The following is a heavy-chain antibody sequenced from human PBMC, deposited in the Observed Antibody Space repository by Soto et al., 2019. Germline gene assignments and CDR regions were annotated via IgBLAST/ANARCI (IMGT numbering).Heavy chain of an antibody. CDR2: INHSGST. CDR3: ARKQYYYGSGSYYGSYYYYGMDV. Sequence: ASETLSLTCAVYGGSFSGYYWSWIRQPPGKGLEWIGEINHSGSTNYNPSLKSRVTISVDTSKNQFSLKLGSVTAADTAVYYCARKQYYYGSGSYYGSYYYYGMDVWGQGTTVTVSS. J-gene: IGHJ6*02. CDR1: GGSFSGYY. V-gene: IGHV4-34*01. D-gene: IGHD3-10*01.